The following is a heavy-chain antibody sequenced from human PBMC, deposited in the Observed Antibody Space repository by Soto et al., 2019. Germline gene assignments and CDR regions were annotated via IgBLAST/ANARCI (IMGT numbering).Heavy chain of an antibody. V-gene: IGHV4-30-4*01. J-gene: IGHJ3*02. D-gene: IGHD3-22*01. CDR2: IYCSGST. CDR3: ARAAKTYYYDSSGYYYTFDI. CDR1: GGSISSGDSY. Sequence: QVQLQESGPGLVKPSQTLSLTCTVSGGSISSGDSYWSWIRQPPGRGLEWIGYIYCSGSTYYTPSLKIRVTISVDTSKNQFSLKLSSVTAADTAVYYCARAAKTYYYDSSGYYYTFDIWGQGTMVTVSS.